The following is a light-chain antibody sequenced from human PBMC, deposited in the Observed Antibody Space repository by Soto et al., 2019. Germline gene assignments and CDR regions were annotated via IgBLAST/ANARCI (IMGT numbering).Light chain of an antibody. Sequence: EIVLTQSPGTLSLSPGKRATLSCRASQSVSSSYLAWYQQKPGQAPRLLIYGASNRATGIPDRFSGSGSGTDFTLTIGRLEPEDFAVYYCQQYGSSQLTFAGVTKVEIK. CDR1: QSVSSSY. CDR2: GAS. CDR3: QQYGSSQLT. V-gene: IGKV3-20*01. J-gene: IGKJ4*01.